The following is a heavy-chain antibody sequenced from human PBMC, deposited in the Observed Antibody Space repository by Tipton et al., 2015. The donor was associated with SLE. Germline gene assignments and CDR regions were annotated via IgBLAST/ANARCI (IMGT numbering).Heavy chain of an antibody. CDR1: GGTFNSFG. D-gene: IGHD4-17*01. CDR2: IIPVISIT. V-gene: IGHV1-69*09. CDR3: ANRATVTSFYYGLDV. Sequence: QLVQSGAEVKKTGSSVKVSCKASGGTFNSFGISWVRQAPGQGLEWMGTIIPVISITTYAQKFQGRVTITADESTSTAYMELSSLRSEDTAVYYCANRATVTSFYYGLDVWGQGTTVTVSS. J-gene: IGHJ6*02.